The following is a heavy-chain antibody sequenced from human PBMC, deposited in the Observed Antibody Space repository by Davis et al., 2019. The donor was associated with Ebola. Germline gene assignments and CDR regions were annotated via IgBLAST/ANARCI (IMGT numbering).Heavy chain of an antibody. J-gene: IGHJ6*02. CDR2: INHSGST. CDR3: ARGNYVWGSYRYVAYYYYGMDV. Sequence: SETLSLTCAVYGGSFSGYYWSWIRQPPGKGLEWIGEINHSGSTKYNPSLKSRVTISVDTSKNQFSLKLSSVTAADTAVYYCARGNYVWGSYRYVAYYYYGMDVWGQGTTVTVSS. CDR1: GGSFSGYY. D-gene: IGHD3-16*02. V-gene: IGHV4-34*01.